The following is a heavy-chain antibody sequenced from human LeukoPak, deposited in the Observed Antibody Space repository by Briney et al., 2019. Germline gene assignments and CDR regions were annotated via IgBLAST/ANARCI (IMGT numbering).Heavy chain of an antibody. CDR3: AKDHSNALLRFGEVIRKTRDGYFDY. Sequence: GSLRLSCAAPGFTFSSYGMHWVRQAPSKGLEWVAFIRYDGSNKYYADSVKGRFTISRDNSKNTLYLQMNSLRAEDTAVYYCAKDHSNALLRFGEVIRKTRDGYFDYWGQGTLVTVSS. CDR2: IRYDGSNK. D-gene: IGHD3-10*01. V-gene: IGHV3-30*02. CDR1: GFTFSSYG. J-gene: IGHJ4*02.